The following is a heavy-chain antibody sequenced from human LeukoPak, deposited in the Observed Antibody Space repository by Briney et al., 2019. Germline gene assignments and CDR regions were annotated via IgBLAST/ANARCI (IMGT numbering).Heavy chain of an antibody. D-gene: IGHD5-24*01. CDR2: INPNSGGT. CDR1: GYTFTGYY. V-gene: IGHV1-2*06. Sequence: ASVKASCKASGYTFTGYYMHWVRQAPGQGLEWMGRINPNSGGTNYAQKFQGRVTMTRDTSISTAYMELSRLRSDDTAVYYCARPLEMATRIPGYWGQGTLVTVSS. CDR3: ARPLEMATRIPGY. J-gene: IGHJ4*02.